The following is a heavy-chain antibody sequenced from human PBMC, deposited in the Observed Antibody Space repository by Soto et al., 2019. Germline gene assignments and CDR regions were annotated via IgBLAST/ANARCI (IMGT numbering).Heavy chain of an antibody. V-gene: IGHV1-18*01. D-gene: IGHD6-19*01. J-gene: IGHJ4*02. CDR2: ISAYNGNT. Sequence: GASVKVSCKASGYTFTSYGISWVRQAPGQGLEWMGWISAYNGNTNYAQKLQGRVTMTTDTSTSTAYMELRSLRSDDTAVYYCATHVAKGDGIAVASDYWGQGTLVTVSS. CDR1: GYTFTSYG. CDR3: ATHVAKGDGIAVASDY.